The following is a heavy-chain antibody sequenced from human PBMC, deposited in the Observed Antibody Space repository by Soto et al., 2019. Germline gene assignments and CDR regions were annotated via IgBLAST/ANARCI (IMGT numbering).Heavy chain of an antibody. CDR2: ITASGRHT. J-gene: IGHJ4*02. V-gene: IGHV3-11*06. CDR3: VRAEYYIDRDTYYGANY. Sequence: GGSLRLSCAVSGFTFSDYYMSWIRQAPGKGLEWVSYITASGRHTDYADSVKGRFTISRDNAKNSLCLQMNSLRVEDTAVYYCVRAEYYIDRDTYYGANYWGQGALVTVYS. D-gene: IGHD3-10*01. CDR1: GFTFSDYY.